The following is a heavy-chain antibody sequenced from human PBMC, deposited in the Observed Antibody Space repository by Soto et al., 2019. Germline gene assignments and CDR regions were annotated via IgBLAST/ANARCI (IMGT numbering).Heavy chain of an antibody. J-gene: IGHJ5*02. V-gene: IGHV2-5*02. CDR2: IYWDDDK. CDR3: AHRQDYRSSWNSGWFDP. Sequence: QITLKESGPTLVTPTQTLTLTCTFSGFSLSTSGVGVGWIRQPPGKALEWLAFIYWDDDKRYSPSLKSRLTINKDTSKNQVVLTMTNMDPVDTATYYWAHRQDYRSSWNSGWFDPWGQGTLVTVSS. D-gene: IGHD6-13*01. CDR1: GFSLSTSGVG.